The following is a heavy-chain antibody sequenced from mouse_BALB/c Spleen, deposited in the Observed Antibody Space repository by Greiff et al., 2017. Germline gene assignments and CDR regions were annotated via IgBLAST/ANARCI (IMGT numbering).Heavy chain of an antibody. CDR1: GFSLSTYGIG. CDR3: ARTGRGYDWAMDY. CDR2: IWWNDNK. J-gene: IGHJ4*01. V-gene: IGHV8-11*01. Sequence: QVTLKVSGPGILQPSQTLSLTCSFSGFSLSTYGIGVGWIRQPSGKGLEWLAHIWWNDNKYYNTALKSRLTISKDTSNNQVFLKIARVDTADTATYYCARTGRGYDWAMDYWGQGTSVTVSS. D-gene: IGHD2-14*01.